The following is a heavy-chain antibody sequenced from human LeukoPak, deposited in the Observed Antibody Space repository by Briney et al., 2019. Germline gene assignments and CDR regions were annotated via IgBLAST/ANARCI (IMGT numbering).Heavy chain of an antibody. J-gene: IGHJ3*02. D-gene: IGHD5-18*01. CDR2: ISGSGGST. V-gene: IGHV3-23*01. CDR3: ANPPGRRETWIQLPDAFDI. Sequence: EPGGSLRLSCAASGFTFDDYAMHWVRQAPGKGLEWVSAISGSGGSTYYADSVKGRFTISRDNSKNTLYLQMNSLRAEDTAVYYCANPPGRRETWIQLPDAFDIWGQGTMVTVSS. CDR1: GFTFDDYA.